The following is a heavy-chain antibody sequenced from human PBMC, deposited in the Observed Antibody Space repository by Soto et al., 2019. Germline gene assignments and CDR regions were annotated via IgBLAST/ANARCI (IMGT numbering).Heavy chain of an antibody. D-gene: IGHD3-22*01. CDR2: IYYSGST. CDR3: ARLGGYYQAFDQ. Sequence: SETLSLTCTVSGGSMNTYYWSWFRKPPGKGLEWVGYIYYSGSTTYSPSLKSRVTISLDTSKNQFSLILNSVTAADTAVYYCARLGGYYQAFDQWGQGSLVTVSS. J-gene: IGHJ4*02. CDR1: GGSMNTYY. V-gene: IGHV4-59*08.